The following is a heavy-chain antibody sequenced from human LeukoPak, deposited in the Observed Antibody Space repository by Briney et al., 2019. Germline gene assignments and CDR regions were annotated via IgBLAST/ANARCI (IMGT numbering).Heavy chain of an antibody. CDR3: ARIDSSGDGYFDY. D-gene: IGHD3-22*01. CDR2: IYYSGST. CDR1: GGSISSYS. Sequence: PSETLSLTCTVSGGSISSYSWSWIRQPPGKGLEWIGYIYYSGSTNYNPSLKRRVTISVDTSKNQFSLKLSSVTAADTAVFYCARIDSSGDGYFDYWGQGTLVTVSS. V-gene: IGHV4-59*01. J-gene: IGHJ4*02.